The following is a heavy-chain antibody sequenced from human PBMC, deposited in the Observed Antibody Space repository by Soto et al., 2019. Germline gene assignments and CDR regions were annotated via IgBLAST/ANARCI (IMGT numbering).Heavy chain of an antibody. J-gene: IGHJ6*02. CDR1: GYSFTSYW. CDR3: ARQMGYCSSTSCYMRYYYGMDV. Sequence: PGESLKICCKGSGYSFTSYWISWVRQMPGKGLEWMGRIDPSDSYTNYSPSFQGHVTISADKSISTAYLQWSSLKASDTAMYYCARQMGYCSSTSCYMRYYYGMDVWGQGTTVTVSS. V-gene: IGHV5-10-1*01. CDR2: IDPSDSYT. D-gene: IGHD2-2*02.